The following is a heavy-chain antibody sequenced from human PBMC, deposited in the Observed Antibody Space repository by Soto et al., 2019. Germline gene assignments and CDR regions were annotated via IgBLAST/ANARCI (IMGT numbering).Heavy chain of an antibody. D-gene: IGHD2-2*03. J-gene: IGHJ6*02. CDR2: IYYSGST. CDR1: GGSISSYY. V-gene: IGHV4-59*01. CDR3: ARDGSNPYYYYGMDV. Sequence: QVQLQESGPGLVKPSETLSLTCTVSGGSISSYYWSWIRQPPGKGLEWIGYIYYSGSTNYNPSLESRVTISVDTSKNQFSLKLSSVTAADTAVYYCARDGSNPYYYYGMDVWGQGTTVTVSS.